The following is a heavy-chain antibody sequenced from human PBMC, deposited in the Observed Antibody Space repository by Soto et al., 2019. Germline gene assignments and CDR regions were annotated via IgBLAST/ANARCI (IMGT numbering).Heavy chain of an antibody. J-gene: IGHJ5*02. CDR1: GFTFSSYG. Sequence: VQLVESGGGVVQPGRSLRLSCAASGFTFSSYGMHWDRQAPGKGLEWVAVIWYDGSNKYYADSVKGRFTISRDNSKNTRYLQMNSLRAEDTALYYCAADRGYRSGSYYDPWGQGTLVTVSS. CDR3: AADRGYRSGSYYDP. CDR2: IWYDGSNK. D-gene: IGHD3-10*01. V-gene: IGHV3-33*01.